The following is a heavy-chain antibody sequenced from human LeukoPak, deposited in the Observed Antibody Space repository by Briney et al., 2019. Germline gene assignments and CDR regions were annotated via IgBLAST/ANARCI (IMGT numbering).Heavy chain of an antibody. Sequence: ASVKVSCKASGYTFTGYYMHWVRQAPGQGLEWMGIINPSGGSTSYAQKFQGRVTMTRDTSTSTVYMELSSLRSEDTAVYYCAREYLKVVVAANAPSAGHMDYRGKGTLGTVSS. V-gene: IGHV1-46*01. D-gene: IGHD2-15*01. CDR3: AREYLKVVVAANAPSAGHMDY. CDR1: GYTFTGYY. CDR2: INPSGGST. J-gene: IGHJ4*02.